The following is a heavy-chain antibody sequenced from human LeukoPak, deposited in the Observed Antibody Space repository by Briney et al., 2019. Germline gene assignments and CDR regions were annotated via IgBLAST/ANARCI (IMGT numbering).Heavy chain of an antibody. Sequence: GASVKVSCKASGFTFTSSAVQWVRQARGQRLEWIRWIVVGSGNTNYAQKFQERVTITRDMSTSTAYMELSSLRSEDTAVCYCAALTGGSGSYYNPPSDYWGQGTLVTVSS. CDR2: IVVGSGNT. CDR3: AALTGGSGSYYNPPSDY. D-gene: IGHD3-10*01. CDR1: GFTFTSSA. J-gene: IGHJ4*02. V-gene: IGHV1-58*01.